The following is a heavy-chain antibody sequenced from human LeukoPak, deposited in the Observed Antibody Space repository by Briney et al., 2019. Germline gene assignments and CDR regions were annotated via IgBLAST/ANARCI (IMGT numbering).Heavy chain of an antibody. CDR1: GFTFSRNS. Sequence: GGSLRLSCAASGFTFSRNSMNWVRQAPGKGLEWVSSISTSSSYIYYADSVKGRSTISRDNAKKSMYLQMNSLRAEDTAVYYCARGLRGYSYGYVPWELSYYMDVWGKGTTVTISS. CDR3: ARGLRGYSYGYVPWELSYYMDV. V-gene: IGHV3-21*04. J-gene: IGHJ6*03. CDR2: ISTSSSYI. D-gene: IGHD5-18*01.